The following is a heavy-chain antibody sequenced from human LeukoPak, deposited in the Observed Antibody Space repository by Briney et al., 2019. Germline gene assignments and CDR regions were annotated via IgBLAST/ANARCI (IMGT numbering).Heavy chain of an antibody. Sequence: GGSLRLSCAGSGFTFSSYDMNWVRQTPGKGLEWVSYISNSGNTMYYADSVKGRFTISRDNAKNSLYLQMNSLRAEDTAVYYCVRAVEYYYDSSGYAVDYWGQGTLVTVSS. CDR2: ISNSGNTM. V-gene: IGHV3-48*03. CDR1: GFTFSSYD. D-gene: IGHD3-22*01. J-gene: IGHJ4*02. CDR3: VRAVEYYYDSSGYAVDY.